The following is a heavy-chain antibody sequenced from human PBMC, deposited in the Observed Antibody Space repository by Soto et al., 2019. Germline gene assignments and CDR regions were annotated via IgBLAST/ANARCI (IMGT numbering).Heavy chain of an antibody. Sequence: QVQLVESGGGVVQPGRSLRLSCAASGFTFSSYAMHWVRQAPGKGLEWVAVISYDGSNKYYADSVKGRFTISRDNSKITLYLQMNSLRAEDTAVYYCARDRGYYDSSGNFDYWGQGTLVTVSS. J-gene: IGHJ4*02. CDR1: GFTFSSYA. V-gene: IGHV3-30-3*01. CDR3: ARDRGYYDSSGNFDY. D-gene: IGHD3-22*01. CDR2: ISYDGSNK.